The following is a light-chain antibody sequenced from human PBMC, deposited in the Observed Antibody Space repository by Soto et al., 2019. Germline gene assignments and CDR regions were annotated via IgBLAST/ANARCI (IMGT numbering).Light chain of an antibody. V-gene: IGKV3-20*01. CDR2: GAS. CDR1: PSVSNS. Sequence: SVLPQSPATLSLSPGERATLSCRASPSVSNSLAWYQHKPGQAPRLLIYGASTRATGIPARFSGSGSGTDFTLTISRLQPEDFAVYYCQQYGSSGTFGQGTKVDIK. J-gene: IGKJ1*01. CDR3: QQYGSSGT.